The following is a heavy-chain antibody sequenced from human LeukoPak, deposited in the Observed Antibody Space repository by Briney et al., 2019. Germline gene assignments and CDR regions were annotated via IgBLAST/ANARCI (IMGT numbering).Heavy chain of an antibody. CDR1: GFTFSNNG. V-gene: IGHV3-7*03. Sequence: PGGSLRLSCAASGFTFSNNGMHWVRQAPGKGLEWVAHIKGDGSQKYYVDSVKGRFTISRDNAKTSLYLQMDSLRAEDTAVYYCARNRGWLQFDYWGQGTLVTVSS. D-gene: IGHD5-12*01. CDR3: ARNRGWLQFDY. CDR2: IKGDGSQK. J-gene: IGHJ4*02.